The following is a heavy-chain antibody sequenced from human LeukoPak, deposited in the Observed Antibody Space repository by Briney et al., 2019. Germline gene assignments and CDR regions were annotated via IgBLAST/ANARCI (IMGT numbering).Heavy chain of an antibody. CDR3: ARGDVSYRNFDY. V-gene: IGHV4-34*01. D-gene: IGHD5-12*01. CDR2: INHSGST. Sequence: SETLSLTCAVYGGSLSGYYWSWIRQPPGKGLEWIGEINHSGSTNYNPSLKSRVTISVDTSKNQFSLKLSSVTAADTAVYYCARGDVSYRNFDYWGQGTLVTVSS. J-gene: IGHJ4*02. CDR1: GGSLSGYY.